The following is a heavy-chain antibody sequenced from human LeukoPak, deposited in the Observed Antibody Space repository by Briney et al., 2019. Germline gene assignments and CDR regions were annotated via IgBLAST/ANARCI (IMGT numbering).Heavy chain of an antibody. J-gene: IGHJ6*03. V-gene: IGHV4-61*02. CDR1: GGSISSGSYY. D-gene: IGHD6-19*01. Sequence: SETLSLTCTVSGGSISSGSYYWSWIRQPAGKGLEWIGRIYTSGSTNYNPSLKSRVTISVDTSKNQFSLKLSSVTAADTAVYCCAREVRGVSGMVYYYYMDVWGKGTTVTISS. CDR2: IYTSGST. CDR3: AREVRGVSGMVYYYYMDV.